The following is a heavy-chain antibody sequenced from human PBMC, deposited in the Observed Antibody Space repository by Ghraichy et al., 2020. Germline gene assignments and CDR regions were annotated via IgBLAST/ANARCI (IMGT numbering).Heavy chain of an antibody. J-gene: IGHJ6*03. CDR3: ASYYYYYMDV. CDR2: INHSGST. CDR1: GGSFSGYY. Sequence: SETLSLTCAVYGGSFSGYYWSWIRQPPGKGLEWIGEINHSGSTNYNPSLKSRVTISVDTSKNQFSLKLSSVTAADTAVYYCASYYYYYMDVWGKGTTVTVSS. V-gene: IGHV4-34*01.